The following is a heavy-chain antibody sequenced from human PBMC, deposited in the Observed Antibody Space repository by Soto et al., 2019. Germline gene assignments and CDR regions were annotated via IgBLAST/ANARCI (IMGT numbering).Heavy chain of an antibody. CDR2: INHSGST. CDR3: ARSRFYYGSGSFFDY. CDR1: GGSCSGYY. Sequence: SETMSLTYAVYGGSCSGYYWSWLRQTPGKGLEWIGEINHSGSTNYNPSLKSRVTISVDTSKNQFSLKLSSVTAADTAVYYCARSRFYYGSGSFFDYWGQGTLVTVSS. D-gene: IGHD3-10*01. V-gene: IGHV4-34*01. J-gene: IGHJ4*02.